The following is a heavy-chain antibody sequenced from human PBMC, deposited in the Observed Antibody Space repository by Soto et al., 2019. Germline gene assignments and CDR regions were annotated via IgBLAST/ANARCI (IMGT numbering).Heavy chain of an antibody. CDR2: IWYDGSNK. D-gene: IGHD6-13*01. J-gene: IGHJ3*02. CDR1: GFTFSSYG. V-gene: IGHV3-33*01. CDR3: ARGEAEAGLHDAFDI. Sequence: GGSLRLSCAASGFTFSSYGMHWVRQAPGKGLEWVAVIWYDGSNKYYADSVKGRFTISRDNSKNTLYLQMNSLRAEDTAVYYCARGEAEAGLHDAFDIWGQGKMVTVSS.